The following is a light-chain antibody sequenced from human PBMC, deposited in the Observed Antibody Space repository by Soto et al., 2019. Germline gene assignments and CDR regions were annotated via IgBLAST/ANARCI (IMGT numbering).Light chain of an antibody. Sequence: EIVMTQSPATLSLSPGERATLSCRASQSVSSNLASYQQKPGQAPRLLIYGASTRATGIPARFSGSGSGTEFTLTISSLQSEDFAVYYCQQYNNWPYTFGQGTKLEIK. CDR2: GAS. J-gene: IGKJ2*01. V-gene: IGKV3-15*01. CDR1: QSVSSN. CDR3: QQYNNWPYT.